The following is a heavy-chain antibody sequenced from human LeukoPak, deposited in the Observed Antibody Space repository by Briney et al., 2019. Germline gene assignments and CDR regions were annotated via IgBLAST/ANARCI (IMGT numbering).Heavy chain of an antibody. Sequence: KPSETLSLTCAVYGGSFSGYYWSWIRQPPGKGLEWIGEINHSGSTNYNPSLKSRVTISVDTSKNQFSLKLSSVTAADTAVYYCARGRGCSGGSCYLNYWGQGTLVTVSS. D-gene: IGHD2-15*01. CDR1: GGSFSGYY. J-gene: IGHJ4*02. CDR3: ARGRGCSGGSCYLNY. CDR2: INHSGST. V-gene: IGHV4-34*01.